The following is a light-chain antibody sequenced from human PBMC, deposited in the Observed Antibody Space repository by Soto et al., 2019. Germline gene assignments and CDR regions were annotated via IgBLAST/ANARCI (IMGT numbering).Light chain of an antibody. Sequence: QSVLTQPPSASGSPGQSVTISCTGTSSDIGAYIYVSWYQQHPGKAPKLMISEVSRRPSGVPERFSGSKSGNTASLTLSGLQADDEAHYYCSSYAGSNNFVFGTGTKGTVL. CDR2: EVS. CDR3: SSYAGSNNFV. CDR1: SSDIGAYIY. J-gene: IGLJ1*01. V-gene: IGLV2-8*01.